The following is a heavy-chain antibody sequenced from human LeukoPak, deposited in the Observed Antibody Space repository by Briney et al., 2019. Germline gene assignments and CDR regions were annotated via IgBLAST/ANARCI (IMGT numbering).Heavy chain of an antibody. CDR3: ARVAGANNYYYYMDV. V-gene: IGHV4-59*08. CDR2: IYYSGST. D-gene: IGHD4/OR15-4a*01. J-gene: IGHJ6*03. CDR1: GGSISSYY. Sequence: SETLSLTCTVSGGSISSYYWSWIRQPPGKGLEWIGYIYYSGSTYYNPSLKSRVTISVDTSRNQFSLKLSSVTAADTAVYYCARVAGANNYYYYMDVWGRGTTVTVSS.